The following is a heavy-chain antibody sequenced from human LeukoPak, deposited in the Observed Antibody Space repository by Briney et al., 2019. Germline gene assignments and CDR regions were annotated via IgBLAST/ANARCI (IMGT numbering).Heavy chain of an antibody. V-gene: IGHV3-48*02. CDR3: ARSVIAVAGYDAFDI. J-gene: IGHJ3*02. CDR2: ISSRSFTI. D-gene: IGHD6-19*01. Sequence: GGSLRLSCAASGFTFSAYSMNWVRQAPGKGLDWVSYISSRSFTIYYADSVKGRFTISRDNAKNLLYLEMNSLRDEDTAVYYCARSVIAVAGYDAFDIWGQGTVVTVSS. CDR1: GFTFSAYS.